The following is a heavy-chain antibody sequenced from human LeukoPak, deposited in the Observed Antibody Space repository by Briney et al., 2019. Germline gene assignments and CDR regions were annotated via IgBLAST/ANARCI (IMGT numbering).Heavy chain of an antibody. Sequence: SETLSLTCTVSGGSISSYYWSWIRQPPGKGLEWIGYIYYSGSTNYNPSLKSRVTISVDTSKNQFSLKLSSMTAADTAVYYCARGAHSSGYYYWGQGTLVTVSS. CDR1: GGSISSYY. CDR2: IYYSGST. D-gene: IGHD3-22*01. V-gene: IGHV4-59*01. J-gene: IGHJ4*02. CDR3: ARGAHSSGYYY.